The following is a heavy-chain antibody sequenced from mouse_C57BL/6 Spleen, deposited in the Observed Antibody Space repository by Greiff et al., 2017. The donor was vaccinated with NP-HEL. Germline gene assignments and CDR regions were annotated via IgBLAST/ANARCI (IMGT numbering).Heavy chain of an antibody. CDR3: ARWDTTEWFAY. CDR1: GYTFTSYW. D-gene: IGHD1-1*01. Sequence: QVQLQQPGAELVMPGASVKLSCKASGYTFTSYWMHWVKQRPGQGLEWIGEIDPSDSYTNYNQKFKGKSTLTVDKSSSTAYMQLSSLTSEDSAVYYCARWDTTEWFAYCGQGTLVTVSA. J-gene: IGHJ3*01. CDR2: IDPSDSYT. V-gene: IGHV1-69*01.